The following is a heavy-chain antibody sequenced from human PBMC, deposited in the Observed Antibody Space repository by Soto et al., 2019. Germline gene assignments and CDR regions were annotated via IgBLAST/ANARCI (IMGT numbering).Heavy chain of an antibody. CDR1: GFTFSSYS. Sequence: GGSLRLSCAASGFTFSSYSMNWVRQAPGKGLEWVSYISSSSSTIYYADSVKGRFTISRDNAKNSLYLQMNSLRAEDTALYYCARVLGYCSGGSCYAFDIWGQGTMVTVSS. CDR3: ARVLGYCSGGSCYAFDI. J-gene: IGHJ3*02. CDR2: ISSSSSTI. V-gene: IGHV3-48*04. D-gene: IGHD2-15*01.